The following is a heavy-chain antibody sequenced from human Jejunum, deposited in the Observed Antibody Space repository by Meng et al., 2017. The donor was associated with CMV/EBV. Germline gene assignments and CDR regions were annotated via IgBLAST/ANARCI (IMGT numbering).Heavy chain of an antibody. J-gene: IGHJ4*02. D-gene: IGHD3-16*01. V-gene: IGHV4-59*01. Sequence: PVSGASISGYYWHWIRQTPGKGLGWIGYVDYSGTTKYNPSLKGRFTISVDTSKGQFSLGLRSVIAADTAVFYCARGWGTTSPWDYWGQGTLVTVSS. CDR1: GASISGYY. CDR2: VDYSGTT. CDR3: ARGWGTTSPWDY.